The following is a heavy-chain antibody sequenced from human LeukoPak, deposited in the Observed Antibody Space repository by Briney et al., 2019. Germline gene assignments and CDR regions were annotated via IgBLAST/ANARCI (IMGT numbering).Heavy chain of an antibody. Sequence: HPGGSLRLSCAASGFTFSSYAMSWVRQAPGKGLEWVSSISGSGGSTYYADSVKGRFTISRANSKNTLYLQMNRLRAEDTVVYYCAKTPQPWIQLWFDYWGQGTLVTVSS. CDR3: AKTPQPWIQLWFDY. V-gene: IGHV3-23*01. D-gene: IGHD5-18*01. CDR1: GFTFSSYA. CDR2: ISGSGGST. J-gene: IGHJ4*02.